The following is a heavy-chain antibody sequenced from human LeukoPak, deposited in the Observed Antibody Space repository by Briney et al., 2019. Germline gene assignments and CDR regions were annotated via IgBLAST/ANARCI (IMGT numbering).Heavy chain of an antibody. CDR2: INWNGGST. CDR3: ARSGTDYDFWSGYYTDYYMDV. CDR1: GFTFDDYG. Sequence: PGGSLRLSCAASGFTFDDYGMSWVRQAPGKGLEWVSGINWNGGSTGYADSVKGRFTISRDNAKNSLHLQMNSLRAEDTALYYCARSGTDYDFWSGYYTDYYMDVWGKGTTVTVSS. V-gene: IGHV3-20*04. D-gene: IGHD3-3*01. J-gene: IGHJ6*03.